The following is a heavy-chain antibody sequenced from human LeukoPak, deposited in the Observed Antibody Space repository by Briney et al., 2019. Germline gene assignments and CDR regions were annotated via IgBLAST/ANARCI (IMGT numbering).Heavy chain of an antibody. CDR2: ISGSGGST. Sequence: GGSLRLSCAASGFTFSSYAMSWVRQAPGKGLEWVTAISGSGGSTYYADSVKGRFTISRDNSKNTLHLQMNSLRAEDTAVYYCAKGTVDTAMVPLVDYWGHGTLVTVSS. V-gene: IGHV3-23*01. CDR3: AKGTVDTAMVPLVDY. J-gene: IGHJ4*01. CDR1: GFTFSSYA. D-gene: IGHD5-18*01.